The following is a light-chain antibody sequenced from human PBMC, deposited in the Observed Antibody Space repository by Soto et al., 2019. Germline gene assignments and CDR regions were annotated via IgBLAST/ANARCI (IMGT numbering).Light chain of an antibody. CDR2: GAS. J-gene: IGKJ1*01. CDR1: QSVSSSY. V-gene: IGKV3-20*01. Sequence: EIVLTQSPGTLSLSPGERATLSCRASQSVSSSYLAWYQLKPGQAPRLLIYGASSRATGIPDRFSGSGSGTYFTLTISRLEPEDFAVYYCAQYGSSPTFGQGTKVEIK. CDR3: AQYGSSPT.